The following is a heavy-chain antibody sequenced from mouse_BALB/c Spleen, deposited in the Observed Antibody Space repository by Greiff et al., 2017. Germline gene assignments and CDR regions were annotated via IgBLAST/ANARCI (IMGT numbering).Heavy chain of an antibody. CDR3: TRDGNYDYFDY. Sequence: QVQLQQSGAELVRPGASVKLSCKASGYTFTSYWINWVKQRPGQGLEWIGNIYPSDSYTNYNQKFKDKATLTVDKSSSTAYMQLSSPTSEDSAVYYCTRDGNYDYFDYWGQGTTLTVSS. V-gene: IGHV1-69*02. CDR2: IYPSDSYT. CDR1: GYTFTSYW. J-gene: IGHJ2*01. D-gene: IGHD2-1*01.